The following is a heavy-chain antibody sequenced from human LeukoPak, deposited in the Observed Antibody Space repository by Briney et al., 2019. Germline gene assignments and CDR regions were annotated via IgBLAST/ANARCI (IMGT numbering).Heavy chain of an antibody. J-gene: IGHJ4*02. CDR3: ARAYTSMVTSYYFDY. CDR1: GYTFTGYY. V-gene: IGHV1-2*02. D-gene: IGHD5-18*01. Sequence: ASVKVSCKASGYTFTGYYMHWVRQAPGQGLEWMGWINPNSGGTNYAQKFQGRVTMTRDTSISTDYMELSGLRSDDTAIYYCARAYTSMVTSYYFDYWGQGTLVTVSS. CDR2: INPNSGGT.